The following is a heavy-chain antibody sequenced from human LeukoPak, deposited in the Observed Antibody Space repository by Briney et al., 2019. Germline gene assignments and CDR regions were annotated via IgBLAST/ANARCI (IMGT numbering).Heavy chain of an antibody. CDR3: ARDERRYCSDSSCYPGDY. Sequence: GESLRLSCAASGFTFSSDAMEWVRQAPGKGLEWASAISRTSAYIYYSDSVKGRFTISRDNAKNSVYLQIDSLRAEDTAVYYCARDERRYCSDSSCYPGDYWGQGTLVTVSS. V-gene: IGHV3-21*01. D-gene: IGHD2-2*01. CDR1: GFTFSSDA. J-gene: IGHJ4*02. CDR2: ISRTSAYI.